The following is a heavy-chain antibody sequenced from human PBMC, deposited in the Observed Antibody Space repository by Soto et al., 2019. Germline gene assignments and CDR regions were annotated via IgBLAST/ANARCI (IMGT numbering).Heavy chain of an antibody. V-gene: IGHV1-24*01. CDR3: ATDLGAAGTMALETKILDY. CDR1: GYTLTELS. J-gene: IGHJ4*02. Sequence: ASVKVSCKVSGYTLTELSMHWARQAPGKGLEWMGGFDPEDGETIYAQKFQGRVTMTEDTSTDTAYMELSSLRSEDTAVYYCATDLGAAGTMALETKILDYWGQGTLVTVSS. CDR2: FDPEDGET. D-gene: IGHD6-13*01.